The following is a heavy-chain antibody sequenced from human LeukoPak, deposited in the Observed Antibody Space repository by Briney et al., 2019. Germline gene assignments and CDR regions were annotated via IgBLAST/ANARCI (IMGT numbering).Heavy chain of an antibody. CDR3: VKDGSGSYYTYYFDY. J-gene: IGHJ4*02. D-gene: IGHD3-10*01. CDR1: GFTFSSYA. Sequence: GGSLRLSCAASGFTFSSYAMSWVRQAPGKGLEWVSAISGTGGSTYYADSVEGRFTISRDNYTKTLYLQMSSLRTEDTAVYYCVKDGSGSYYTYYFDYWGQGALVTVSS. V-gene: IGHV3-23*01. CDR2: ISGTGGST.